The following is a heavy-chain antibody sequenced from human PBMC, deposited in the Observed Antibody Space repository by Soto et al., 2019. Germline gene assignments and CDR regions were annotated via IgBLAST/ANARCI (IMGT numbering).Heavy chain of an antibody. V-gene: IGHV4-59*01. D-gene: IGHD2-15*01. Sequence: QVQLQESGPGLVKPSETLSLTCTVSGGSISSYYWSWIRQPPGKGLEWIGYIYYSGSTNYNPSLKSRVTISVDTSKNQFSLKLSSVTAADTAVYYCARNLGYCSGGSCYSAGWFDPWGQGTPVTVSS. J-gene: IGHJ5*02. CDR1: GGSISSYY. CDR3: ARNLGYCSGGSCYSAGWFDP. CDR2: IYYSGST.